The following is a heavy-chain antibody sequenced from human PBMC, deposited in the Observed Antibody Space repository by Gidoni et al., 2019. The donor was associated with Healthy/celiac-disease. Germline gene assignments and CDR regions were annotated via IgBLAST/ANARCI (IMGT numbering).Heavy chain of an antibody. CDR3: AGLVTIFGVVRGGTFDY. J-gene: IGHJ4*02. V-gene: IGHV5-51*01. CDR2: IDPVDSDT. Sequence: EVQLGQSGAEVKKHGESLKISCKGSGSIFTSYWIGWVRQMPGTVLEWIGIIDPVDSDTRYSPSYQGQLTISADKSISTAYLQWSSLKASDTAMYYCAGLVTIFGVVRGGTFDYWGQGTLVTVSS. D-gene: IGHD3-3*01. CDR1: GSIFTSYW.